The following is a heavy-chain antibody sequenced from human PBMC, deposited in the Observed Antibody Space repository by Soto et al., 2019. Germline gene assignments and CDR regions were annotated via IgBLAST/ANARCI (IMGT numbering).Heavy chain of an antibody. J-gene: IGHJ6*02. CDR1: GYTFTGYY. D-gene: IGHD5-18*01. V-gene: IGHV1-2*02. Sequence: QVQLVQSGAEVKKPGASVKVSCKASGYTFTGYYMYWVRQAPGQGLEWMGWINPNSGGTNYAQKLQGSVTMTRDTSISTAYMALSRLRSDDTAVYYCAQMTAAPLYYYCGMDVWGQGTTVTVSS. CDR2: INPNSGGT. CDR3: AQMTAAPLYYYCGMDV.